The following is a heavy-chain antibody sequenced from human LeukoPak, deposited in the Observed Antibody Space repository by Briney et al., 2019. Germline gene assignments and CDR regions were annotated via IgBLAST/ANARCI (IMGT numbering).Heavy chain of an antibody. CDR2: ISYDGSNK. CDR3: ARERPAHYPFDY. J-gene: IGHJ4*02. D-gene: IGHD3-10*01. Sequence: GGSPRLSCAASGFTFSSYAMHWVRQAPGKGLEWVAVISYDGSNKYYADSVKGRFTISRDNSKNTLYLQMNSLRAEDTAVYYCARERPAHYPFDYWGQGTLVTVSS. CDR1: GFTFSSYA. V-gene: IGHV3-30-3*01.